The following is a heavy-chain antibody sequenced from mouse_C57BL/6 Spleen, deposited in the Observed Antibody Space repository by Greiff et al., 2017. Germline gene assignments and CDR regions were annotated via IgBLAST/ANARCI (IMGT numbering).Heavy chain of an antibody. CDR3: ARIGATRYFDV. J-gene: IGHJ1*03. D-gene: IGHD3-1*01. Sequence: QVQLQQPGAELVKPGASVKISCKASGYAFSSYWMNWVKQRPGKGLEWIGQIYPGDGDTNYNGKFKGKATLTADKSSSTAYMQLSSLTSEDSAVYSCARIGATRYFDVWGTGTTVTVSS. CDR2: IYPGDGDT. CDR1: GYAFSSYW. V-gene: IGHV1-80*01.